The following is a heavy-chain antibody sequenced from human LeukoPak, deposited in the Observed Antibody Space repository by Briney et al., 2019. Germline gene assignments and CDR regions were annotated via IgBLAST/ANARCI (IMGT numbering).Heavy chain of an antibody. CDR1: GFTFSSYW. CDR2: IKEDESEK. D-gene: IGHD6-13*01. V-gene: IGHV3-7*01. J-gene: IGHJ6*03. Sequence: PGGSLRLSCAASGFTFSSYWVSWVRQAPGNGPEWVANIKEDESEKNYVDSMKGRFTISRDSAKNSLYLQMNSLRAEDTAVYYCAKDYSSSWYGYYYYYMDVWGKGTTVTISS. CDR3: AKDYSSSWYGYYYYYMDV.